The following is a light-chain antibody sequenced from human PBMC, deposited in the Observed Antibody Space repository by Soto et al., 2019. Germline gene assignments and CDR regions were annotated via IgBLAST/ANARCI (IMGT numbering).Light chain of an antibody. V-gene: IGLV3-1*01. CDR1: KLGDKY. J-gene: IGLJ3*02. CDR3: QAWVSSTWV. Sequence: SYELTQSPSVSVSPGQTASITCSGDKLGDKYACWYQQKPGQSPVLVIYQDSKRPSGIPERFSGSNSGNTATLTISGTQAMDEADYYCQAWVSSTWVFGGGTKLTVL. CDR2: QDS.